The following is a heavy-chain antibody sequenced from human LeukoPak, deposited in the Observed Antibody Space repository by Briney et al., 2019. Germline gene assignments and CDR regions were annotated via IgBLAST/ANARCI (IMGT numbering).Heavy chain of an antibody. V-gene: IGHV4-61*02. CDR1: GGSISSGSYY. CDR2: IYTSGNT. D-gene: IGHD2-2*01. J-gene: IGHJ5*02. CDR3: ARDWRISTLNWFDP. Sequence: SETLSLTCTVSGGSISSGSYYWSWIRQPAGKGLEWIGRIYTSGNTNYNPSLKSRVTISVDTSKNQFSLKLSSVTAADTAVYYCARDWRISTLNWFDPWGQGTLVTVSS.